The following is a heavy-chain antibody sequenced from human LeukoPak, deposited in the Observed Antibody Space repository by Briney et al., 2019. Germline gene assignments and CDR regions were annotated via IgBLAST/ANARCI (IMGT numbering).Heavy chain of an antibody. V-gene: IGHV3-33*01. CDR3: ARIGSGTWSKPVHFDY. CDR1: GFTFSSYG. Sequence: QPGGSLRLSCAASGFTFSSYGMHWVRQAPGKGLEWVAVIWYDGSNKYYADSVRGRFTISRDNSKNTVYLQMDGLRPEDTAVYYCARIGSGTWSKPVHFDYWGQGTLVIVSS. J-gene: IGHJ4*02. CDR2: IWYDGSNK. D-gene: IGHD6-13*01.